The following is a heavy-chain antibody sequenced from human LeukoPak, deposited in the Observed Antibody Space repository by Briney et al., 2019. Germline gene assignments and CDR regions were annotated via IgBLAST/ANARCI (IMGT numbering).Heavy chain of an antibody. D-gene: IGHD3-10*01. V-gene: IGHV4-30-2*06. CDR2: IYHTGST. J-gene: IGHJ3*01. Sequence: PSQTLSLTCAVSGDSLNNGRYAWSWVRQSPGKGLEWIGYIYHTGSTYYNPSLKSRVSVSDDRSNNHFSLNLTSVTAADTAVYYCARSALWRRGEGAFDVWGQGKMVIVSS. CDR3: ARSALWRRGEGAFDV. CDR1: GDSLNNGRYA.